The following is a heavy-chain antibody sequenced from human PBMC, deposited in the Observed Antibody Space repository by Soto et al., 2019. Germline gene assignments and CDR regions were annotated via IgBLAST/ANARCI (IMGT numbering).Heavy chain of an antibody. J-gene: IGHJ4*02. CDR3: AREGAGTFY. D-gene: IGHD6-19*01. CDR1: GYTFTSYD. CDR2: INPSGGST. V-gene: IGHV1-46*01. Sequence: ASLTVSCKASGYTFTSYDIHCDPQAPGPGLEWVGIINPSGGSTSYAQKFQGRVTMTRDTSTSTVYMELSSLRSEDPAVYYCAREGAGTFYWGQGTLVTVSS.